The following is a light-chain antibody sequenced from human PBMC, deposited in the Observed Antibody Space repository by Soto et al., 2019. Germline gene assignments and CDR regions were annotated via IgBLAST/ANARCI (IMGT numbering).Light chain of an antibody. CDR3: MQGTHWPIT. CDR1: QSLVHSDGIAY. CDR2: KVS. V-gene: IGKV2-30*02. J-gene: IGKJ5*01. Sequence: DVVMTQSPLSLPVTLGQPASISCRSNQSLVHSDGIAYFSWFQQRPGRSPRRLIYKVSNRDSGVPTRFSGSGSSTDFALKSSRVEAEDVGVYSCMQGTHWPITFGQGTRLEIK.